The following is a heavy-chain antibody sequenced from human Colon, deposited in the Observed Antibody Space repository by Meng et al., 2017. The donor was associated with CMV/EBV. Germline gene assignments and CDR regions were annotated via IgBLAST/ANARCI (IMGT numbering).Heavy chain of an antibody. J-gene: IGHJ4*02. V-gene: IGHV4-4*02. CDR2: GHHSGTT. Sequence: LSLTCAVSGGTITRSHNWGKWVRQHPGKGLEWIGEGHHSGTTNYNPSLESRVTISVDKTKNQFSLKLTSVTAADTAVYYCADPPSGYWGQGTLVTVSS. CDR3: ADPPSGY. CDR1: GGTITRSHNW.